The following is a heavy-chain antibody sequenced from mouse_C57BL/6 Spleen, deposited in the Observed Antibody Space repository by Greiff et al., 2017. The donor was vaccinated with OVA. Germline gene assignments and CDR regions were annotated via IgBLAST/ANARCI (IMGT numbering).Heavy chain of an antibody. CDR2: IDPADSYT. D-gene: IGHD1-1*01. CDR1: GYTFTSYW. CDR3: ARDYYGSSYGRWYFDV. J-gene: IGHJ1*03. V-gene: IGHV1-69*01. Sequence: QVQLQQPGAELVMPGASVKLSCKASGYTFTSYWMHWVKQRPGQGLEWIGEIDPADSYTNYNQKFKGKSTLTVDKSSSTAYMKLSSLTSEDAAVYYSARDYYGSSYGRWYFDVWGTGTTVTVSS.